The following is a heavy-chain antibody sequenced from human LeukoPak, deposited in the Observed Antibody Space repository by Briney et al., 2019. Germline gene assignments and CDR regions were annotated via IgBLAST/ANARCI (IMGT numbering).Heavy chain of an antibody. J-gene: IGHJ4*02. D-gene: IGHD6-19*01. Sequence: GGSLRLSCAASGFTFSSFWMSWVRQAPGKGLEWVANINQDGSNKYYVDSLKGRFTISRDNAKNSLFPQMNRLRAEDTAVYYCVRDIAVAANHDSWGQGTLVTVSS. CDR2: INQDGSNK. V-gene: IGHV3-7*05. CDR3: VRDIAVAANHDS. CDR1: GFTFSSFW.